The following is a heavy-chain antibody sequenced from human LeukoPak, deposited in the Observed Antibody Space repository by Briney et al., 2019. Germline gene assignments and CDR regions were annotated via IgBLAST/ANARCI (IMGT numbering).Heavy chain of an antibody. D-gene: IGHD3-3*01. J-gene: IGHJ4*02. V-gene: IGHV1-18*01. CDR3: ARRPIYDFWSGYYDY. CDR1: GYTFTSYG. CDR2: ISAYNGNT. Sequence: GASVKVSCKASGYTFTSYGISWVLQAPGQGLEWMGWISAYNGNTNYAQKLQGRVTMTTDTSTSTAYMELRSLRSDDTAVYYCARRPIYDFWSGYYDYWGQGTLVTVSS.